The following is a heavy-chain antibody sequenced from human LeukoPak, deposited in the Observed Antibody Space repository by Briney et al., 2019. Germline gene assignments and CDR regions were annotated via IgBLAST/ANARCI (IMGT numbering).Heavy chain of an antibody. D-gene: IGHD6-13*01. Sequence: SVKVSCKASGGTFSSYAISWVRQSPGQGLEWMGGIIPIFGTANYAQKFQGRVTITADESTSTAYMELSSLRSEDTAVYYCARDGGGIAAPYYYYGMDVWGQGTTVTVSS. CDR3: ARDGGGIAAPYYYYGMDV. V-gene: IGHV1-69*13. J-gene: IGHJ6*02. CDR1: GGTFSSYA. CDR2: IIPIFGTA.